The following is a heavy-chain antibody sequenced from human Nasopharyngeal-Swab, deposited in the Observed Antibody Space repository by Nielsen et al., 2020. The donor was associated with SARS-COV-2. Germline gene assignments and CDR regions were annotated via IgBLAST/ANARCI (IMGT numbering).Heavy chain of an antibody. Sequence: LSLTCAASGFPFRSYWMSWVRQAPGKGLEWVANIKEDGSAKYYVDSVKGRFTISRDNAEKSLYLEMNSLRAEDTAVYYCARDLGYIRYCSGGSCYQDYWGQGTLVTVSS. V-gene: IGHV3-7*01. CDR1: GFPFRSYW. CDR3: ARDLGYIRYCSGGSCYQDY. J-gene: IGHJ4*02. CDR2: IKEDGSAK. D-gene: IGHD2-15*01.